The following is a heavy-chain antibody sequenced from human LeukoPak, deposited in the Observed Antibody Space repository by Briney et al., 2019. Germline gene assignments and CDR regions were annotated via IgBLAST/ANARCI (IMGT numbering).Heavy chain of an antibody. CDR3: ARDPGPIAARPFDY. V-gene: IGHV4-4*07. Sequence: SETLSLTCTVSGGSISGNYYWSWIRQPAGKGLEWIGRIYARGNTNYNPSLKSRVTISVDTSKNQFSLKLSSVTAADTAVYYCARDPGPIAARPFDYWGQGTLVTVSS. CDR1: GGSISGNYY. J-gene: IGHJ4*02. D-gene: IGHD6-6*01. CDR2: IYARGNT.